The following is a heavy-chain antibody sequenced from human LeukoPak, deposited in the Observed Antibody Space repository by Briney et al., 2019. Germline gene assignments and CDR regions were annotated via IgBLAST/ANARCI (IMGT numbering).Heavy chain of an antibody. J-gene: IGHJ3*02. D-gene: IGHD3-3*01. V-gene: IGHV1-18*01. CDR3: ARGRHITIFGVVTLLRTGTDAFDI. CDR2: ISAYNGNT. CDR1: GYTFTSYG. Sequence: GASVKVSCKASGYTFTSYGISWVRQAPGQGLEWMGWISAYNGNTNYAQKLQGRVTMTTDTSTSTAYMELRSLRSEDTAVYYCARGRHITIFGVVTLLRTGTDAFDIWGQGTMVTVSS.